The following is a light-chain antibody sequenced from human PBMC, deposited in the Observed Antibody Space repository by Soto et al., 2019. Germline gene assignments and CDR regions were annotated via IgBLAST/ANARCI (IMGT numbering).Light chain of an antibody. J-gene: IGKJ1*01. CDR3: QQRSSWPRT. V-gene: IGKV3-11*01. CDR1: QSVSSY. Sequence: EIVLTQSPAPLSLSPGARATLSCRASQSVSSYLAWYQQKAGQAPRLLIYDASNRATGIPARFSGSGSGTDFTLTISRLKPEDFAVYYCQQRSSWPRTFGLGTKVEI. CDR2: DAS.